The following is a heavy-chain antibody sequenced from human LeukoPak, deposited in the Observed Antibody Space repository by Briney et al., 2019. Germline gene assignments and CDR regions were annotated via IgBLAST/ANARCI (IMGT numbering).Heavy chain of an antibody. CDR1: GYTFTGYY. V-gene: IGHV1-2*02. CDR2: INPNSGGT. D-gene: IGHD3-10*01. Sequence: GASVKVSCKASGYTFTGYYMHWVRQAPGQGLEWMGWINPNSGGTNYAQKFQGRVTMTRDTSISTAYMELRSLRSDDTAVYYCARAQYSSVATDYWGQGTLVTVSS. CDR3: ARAQYSSVATDY. J-gene: IGHJ4*02.